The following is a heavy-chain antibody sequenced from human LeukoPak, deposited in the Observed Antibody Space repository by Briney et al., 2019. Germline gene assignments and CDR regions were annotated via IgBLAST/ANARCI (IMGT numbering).Heavy chain of an antibody. D-gene: IGHD3-10*01. J-gene: IGHJ4*02. V-gene: IGHV3-21*01. CDR2: ISSSSSYI. CDR3: ARWRRVRGVIMNPTFDY. CDR1: GFTFSSYS. Sequence: GGSLRLSCAASGFTFSSYSMNWVRQAPGKGLEWVSSISSSSSYIYYADSVKGRFTISRDNAKNSLYLQMNSLRAEDTAVYYCARWRRVRGVIMNPTFDYWGQGTLVTVSS.